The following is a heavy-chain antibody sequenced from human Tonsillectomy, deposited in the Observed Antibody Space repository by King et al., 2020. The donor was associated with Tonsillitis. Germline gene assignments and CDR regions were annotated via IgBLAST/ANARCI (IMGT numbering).Heavy chain of an antibody. J-gene: IGHJ4*02. V-gene: IGHV3-74*01. D-gene: IGHD2-2*01. CDR2: VNSDESIT. Sequence: VQLVESGGGLVQPGGSLRLSCAASGFTFSNYWMHWVRQAPGKGLVWVSRVNSDESITYYADSVKGRFTISRDNAKNTLDLEMNSLRAEDTAVYYCSRPGGVYCSSTTCYDYFDYWGQGTLVTVSS. CDR3: SRPGGVYCSSTTCYDYFDY. CDR1: GFTFSNYW.